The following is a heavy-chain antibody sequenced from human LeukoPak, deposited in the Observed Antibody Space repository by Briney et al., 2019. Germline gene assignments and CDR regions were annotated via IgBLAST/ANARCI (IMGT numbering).Heavy chain of an antibody. CDR1: GFTFSNYA. D-gene: IGHD5-24*01. CDR3: AMKAVPRPRLHDAFDF. CDR2: ISGSGDDT. Sequence: GGSLRLSCAASGFTFSNYAMSWVHQAPGKGLEWLSYISGSGDDTNYADSVRGRFTISRDNANKSLYLQMNSLRADDTAVYYCAMKAVPRPRLHDAFDFWGQGTEVSVSS. J-gene: IGHJ3*01. V-gene: IGHV3-11*03.